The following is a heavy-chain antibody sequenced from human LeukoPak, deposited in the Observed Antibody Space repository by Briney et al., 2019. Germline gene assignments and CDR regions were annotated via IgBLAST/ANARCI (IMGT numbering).Heavy chain of an antibody. J-gene: IGHJ4*02. CDR2: ISSSGSLV. Sequence: GGSLRLSCAASGFDFNIYEMIWVRQAPGKEPEWISYISSSGSLVYYADSVKGRFTVSRDNAQKSLFLQMNSLRAEDTAVYYCASRFHSGSYADYWGQGTLVTVSS. CDR3: ASRFHSGSYADY. CDR1: GFDFNIYE. V-gene: IGHV3-48*03. D-gene: IGHD1-26*01.